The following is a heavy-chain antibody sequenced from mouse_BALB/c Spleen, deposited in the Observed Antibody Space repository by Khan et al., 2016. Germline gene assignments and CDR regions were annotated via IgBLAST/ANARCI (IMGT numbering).Heavy chain of an antibody. CDR3: AGSADY. CDR1: GFNINDTY. CDR2: IDPANGYT. J-gene: IGHJ2*01. Sequence: VQLKEPGAELVKPGASVKLSCTASGFNINDTYMHWVKQRPEQGLEWIGRIDPANGYTKYDPKFQGKATITADTSSNTAYLQLSSLTSEDTAVYYCAGSADYWGVGTTLTVSS. V-gene: IGHV14-3*02.